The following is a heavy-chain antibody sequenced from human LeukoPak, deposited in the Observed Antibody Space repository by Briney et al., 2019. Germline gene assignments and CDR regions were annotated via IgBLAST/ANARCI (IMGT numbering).Heavy chain of an antibody. D-gene: IGHD6-19*01. CDR3: AKQSSGWLSEYFDY. CDR2: ISGSGGST. CDR1: GFTFSSYA. Sequence: PGGSLRLSCAASGFTFSSYAMSWVRQAPGKGLEWVSAISGSGGSTYYADSEKGRFTISRDNSKNTLYLQMNSLRVEDTAVYYCAKQSSGWLSEYFDYWGQGTPVTVSS. V-gene: IGHV3-23*01. J-gene: IGHJ4*02.